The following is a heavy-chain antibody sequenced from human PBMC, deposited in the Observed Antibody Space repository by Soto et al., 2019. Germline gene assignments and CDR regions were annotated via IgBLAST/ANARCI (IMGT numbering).Heavy chain of an antibody. CDR1: GFTFSSYA. V-gene: IGHV3-30-3*01. CDR3: ARDGLYAFDI. Sequence: LRLSCAASGFTFSSYAMHWVRQAPGKGLEWVAVISYDGSNKYYADSVKGRFTISRDNSKNTLYLQMNSLRGEDTAVYYCARDGLYAFDIWGQGTMVTVAS. CDR2: ISYDGSNK. J-gene: IGHJ3*02.